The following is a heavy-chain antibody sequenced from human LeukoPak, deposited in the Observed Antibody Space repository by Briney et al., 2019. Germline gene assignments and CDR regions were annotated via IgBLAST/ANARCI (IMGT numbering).Heavy chain of an antibody. D-gene: IGHD3-10*01. CDR1: GYSFSSYW. CDR3: ARNRGDNTFDY. V-gene: IGHV5-51*01. CDR2: IYPGESDT. J-gene: IGHJ4*02. Sequence: GEALKISCKGSGYSFSSYWIGWGGPMAGKGLEWMGFIYPGESDTRYSPSFQGQVTIPADKSISTAYLQWRSLKASDPAMYYCARNRGDNTFDYWGQGVLVTVSS.